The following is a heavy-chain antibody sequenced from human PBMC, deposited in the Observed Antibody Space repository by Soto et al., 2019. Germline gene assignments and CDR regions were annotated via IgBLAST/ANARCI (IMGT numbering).Heavy chain of an antibody. J-gene: IGHJ6*02. Sequence: SETLSLTCAVSGGSITTSDYSWSWIRQPPGRGLEWIGSIYHTGATHYIPSLKSRLTMSLDKSKNHFSLDLSSVTAADTALYYCVRERTIFGVAPGGGVDVWGQGTTVTVSS. V-gene: IGHV4-30-2*01. D-gene: IGHD3-3*01. CDR3: VRERTIFGVAPGGGVDV. CDR1: GGSITTSDYS. CDR2: IYHTGAT.